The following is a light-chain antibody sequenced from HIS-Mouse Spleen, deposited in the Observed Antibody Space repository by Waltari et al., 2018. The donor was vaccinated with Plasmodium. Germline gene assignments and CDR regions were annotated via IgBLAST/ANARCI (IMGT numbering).Light chain of an antibody. J-gene: IGKJ2*01. CDR1: LSLLYSSNNKNY. Sequence: DIVMTQSQDSLAVSLGERATINCKSSLSLLYSSNNKNYLAWYQQKPGQPPRLLIYWASTRGSAVPDRFSGSGSGTDFTLTISSLQAEDVAVYYGQQYYSTPYTCGQGTKLVIK. CDR3: QQYYSTPYT. V-gene: IGKV4-1*01. CDR2: WAS.